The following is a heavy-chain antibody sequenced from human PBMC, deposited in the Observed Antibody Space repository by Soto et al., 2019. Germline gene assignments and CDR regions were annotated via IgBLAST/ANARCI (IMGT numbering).Heavy chain of an antibody. CDR2: FDPEDGET. CDR3: ATGVLCTEAVYASCYYYCGMDV. V-gene: IGHV1-24*01. Sequence: ASVKVSCKVSGYTLTELSMHWVRQAPGKGLEWMGGFDPEDGETIYAQKFQGRVTMTEDTSTDTAYMELSSLRSEDTAVYYCATGVLCTEAVYASCYYYCGMDVSCQATTVTVSS. D-gene: IGHD2-8*01. J-gene: IGHJ6*02. CDR1: GYTLTELS.